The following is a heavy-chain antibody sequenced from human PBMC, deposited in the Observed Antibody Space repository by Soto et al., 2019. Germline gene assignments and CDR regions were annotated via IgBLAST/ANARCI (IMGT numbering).Heavy chain of an antibody. CDR3: ARGGGDYDFWTGPQAIDP. CDR2: IYYSGST. CDR1: GGSIRTYY. D-gene: IGHD3-3*01. V-gene: IGHV4-59*01. Sequence: SETLSLTCTVSGGSIRTYYWSWIRQPPGKGLEWIGYIYYSGSTNYNPSLKSRVTISIDTSKNQFSLKLNSVTAADTAVYYCARGGGDYDFWTGPQAIDPWGQGTLVTVSS. J-gene: IGHJ5*02.